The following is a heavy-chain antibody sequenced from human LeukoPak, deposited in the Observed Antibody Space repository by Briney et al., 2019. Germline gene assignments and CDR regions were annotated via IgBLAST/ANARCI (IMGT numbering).Heavy chain of an antibody. CDR3: AGGRSSSWYNRSLWRTTTIDY. D-gene: IGHD6-13*01. CDR1: GYTFTSYY. V-gene: IGHV1-2*04. Sequence: ASVKVSCKASGYTFTSYYMHWVRRAPGQGLEWMGWINPNSGGTNYAQKFQGWVTMTRDTSISTAYMELSRLRSDDTAVYYCAGGRSSSWYNRSLWRTTTIDYWGQGTLVTVSS. CDR2: INPNSGGT. J-gene: IGHJ4*02.